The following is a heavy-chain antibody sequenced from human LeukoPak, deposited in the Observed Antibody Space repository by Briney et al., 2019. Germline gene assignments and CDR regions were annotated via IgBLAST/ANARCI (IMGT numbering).Heavy chain of an antibody. D-gene: IGHD4-11*01. CDR3: AREAVTVTTLNWFDP. CDR1: GGSISSYY. V-gene: IGHV4-4*09. J-gene: IGHJ5*02. Sequence: SETLSLTCTVSGGSISSYYWSWIRQPPGKGLEWIGYIYTSGSTNYNPSLKSRVTISVDTSKNQFSLKLSSVTAADTAVYYCAREAVTVTTLNWFDPWGQGTLVTVSS. CDR2: IYTSGST.